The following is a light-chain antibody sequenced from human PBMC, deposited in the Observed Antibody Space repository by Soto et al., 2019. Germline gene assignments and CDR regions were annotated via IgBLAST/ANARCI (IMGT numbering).Light chain of an antibody. CDR2: GAS. CDR1: QSVTGSY. Sequence: EIVLTQSPGTLSLSPGERATLSCRASQSVTGSYLAWYQQKPGQAPRLLIYGASSRATGIPDSFSGSGSGTDFTLTITRLEPEDFAVYYCQQYCSSPRTFGQGTKVEI. V-gene: IGKV3-20*01. J-gene: IGKJ1*01. CDR3: QQYCSSPRT.